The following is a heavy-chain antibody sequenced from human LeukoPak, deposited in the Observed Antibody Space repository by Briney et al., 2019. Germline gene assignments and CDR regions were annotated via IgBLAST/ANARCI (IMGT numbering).Heavy chain of an antibody. Sequence: GESLRLSCAASGFTFSSYAMTWVRQAPGKGLEWVSYISSSGNTIHYADSAKGRFTISRDNAQKSLYLQVSSLRDEDTAVYYCARGRDWGNFDYWGQGTLVTVSS. D-gene: IGHD7-27*01. CDR3: ARGRDWGNFDY. CDR2: ISSSGNTI. V-gene: IGHV3-48*02. J-gene: IGHJ4*02. CDR1: GFTFSSYA.